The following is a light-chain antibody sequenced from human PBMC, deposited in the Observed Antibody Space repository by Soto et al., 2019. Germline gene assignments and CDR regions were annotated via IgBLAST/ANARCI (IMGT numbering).Light chain of an antibody. CDR1: QSVSTPY. CDR3: QQYGSSLWT. Sequence: ENVLTQSPGTLSLSPGERATLSCRASQSVSTPYVAWYQQKPGQAPRLLIYSTSTRASGIPDRFSGSGSGTDFTLTISRLEPEDFAVYYCQQYGSSLWTFGQGTKVEIK. CDR2: STS. J-gene: IGKJ1*01. V-gene: IGKV3-20*01.